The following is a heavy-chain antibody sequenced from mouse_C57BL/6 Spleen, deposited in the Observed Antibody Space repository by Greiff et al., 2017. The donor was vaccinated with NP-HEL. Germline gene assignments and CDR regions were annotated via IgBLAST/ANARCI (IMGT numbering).Heavy chain of an antibody. CDR2: ISTYYGDA. J-gene: IGHJ1*03. V-gene: IGHV1-67*01. CDR1: GYTFTDYA. Sequence: QVHVKQSGPELVRPGVSVKISCKGSGYTFTDYAMHWVKQSHAKSLEWIGVISTYYGDASYNQKFKDKATMTVDKSSSTAYMELARLTSEDSAVYYCARERAYYGYSYWYFDVWGTGTTVTVSS. D-gene: IGHD2-2*01. CDR3: ARERAYYGYSYWYFDV.